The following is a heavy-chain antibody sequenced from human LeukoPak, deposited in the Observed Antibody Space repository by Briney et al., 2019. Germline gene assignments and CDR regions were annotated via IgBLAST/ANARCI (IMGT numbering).Heavy chain of an antibody. CDR3: ASSNSYYYYGMDV. Sequence: PSETLSLTCSASGGSVSSRSYYWSWIRQPPGKGLEWIGYIYHSGSTYYNPSLKSRVTISVDRSKNQFSLKLSSVTAADTAVYYCASSNSYYYYGMDVWGQGTTVTVSS. CDR1: GGSVSSRSYY. J-gene: IGHJ6*02. V-gene: IGHV4-30-2*01. CDR2: IYHSGST. D-gene: IGHD1-1*01.